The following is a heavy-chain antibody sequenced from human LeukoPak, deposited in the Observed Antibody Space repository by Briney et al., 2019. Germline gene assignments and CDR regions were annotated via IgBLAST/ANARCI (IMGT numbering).Heavy chain of an antibody. CDR2: IYPGDSDT. CDR3: ARAYYYDSSGYLYYFDY. D-gene: IGHD3-22*01. J-gene: IGHJ4*02. CDR1: GYSFTSYW. Sequence: GESLKISCKGSGYSFTSYWIGWVRQMPGEGLEWMGIIYPGDSDTRYSPSFQGQVTISADKSISTAYPQWSSLKASDTAMYYCARAYYYDSSGYLYYFDYWGQGTLVTVSS. V-gene: IGHV5-51*01.